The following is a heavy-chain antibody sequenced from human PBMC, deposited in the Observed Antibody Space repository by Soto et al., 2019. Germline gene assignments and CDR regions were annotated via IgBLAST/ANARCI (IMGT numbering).Heavy chain of an antibody. CDR1: GFTFSSYG. CDR3: AKPSRGLADYYYGMDV. CDR2: ISYDGSNK. V-gene: IGHV3-30*18. Sequence: QVQLVESGGGVVQPGRSLRLSCAASGFTFSSYGMHWVRQAPGKGLEWVAVISYDGSNKYYADSVKGRFTISRDNSKNTLYLQMKSLRAEDTAVYYCAKPSRGLADYYYGMDVWGQGTTVTVSS. D-gene: IGHD6-19*01. J-gene: IGHJ6*02.